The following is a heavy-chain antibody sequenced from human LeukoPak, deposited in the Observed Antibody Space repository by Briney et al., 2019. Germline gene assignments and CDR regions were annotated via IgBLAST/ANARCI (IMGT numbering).Heavy chain of an antibody. CDR3: AREAGYSSSWYPDIDY. D-gene: IGHD6-13*01. CDR2: ISAYNGNT. V-gene: IGHV1-18*01. CDR1: GYTFTSYG. Sequence: ASVKVSCKASGYTFTSYGISWVRQAPGQGLEWMGWISAYNGNTNYAQKLQGRVTMTTDTSTSTAYMELRSLRSDDTAVYYCAREAGYSSSWYPDIDYWGQGTLVTVSS. J-gene: IGHJ4*02.